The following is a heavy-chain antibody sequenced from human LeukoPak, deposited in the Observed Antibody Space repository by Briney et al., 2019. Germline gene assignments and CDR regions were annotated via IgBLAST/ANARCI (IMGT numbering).Heavy chain of an antibody. J-gene: IGHJ4*02. CDR3: ARATYCGGDCYHWDY. CDR1: GGSISNYY. V-gene: IGHV4-59*01. D-gene: IGHD2-21*02. Sequence: SETLSLTCTVSGGSISNYYWSWIRQPPGEGLEWIGYIYYSGSTNYNPSLKSRVTISVDTSKNQFSLQLSSVTAADTAVYYCARATYCGGDCYHWDYRGQGTLVTVSS. CDR2: IYYSGST.